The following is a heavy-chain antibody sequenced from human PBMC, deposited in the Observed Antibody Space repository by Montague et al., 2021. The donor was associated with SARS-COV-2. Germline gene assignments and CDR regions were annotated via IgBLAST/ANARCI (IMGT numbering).Heavy chain of an antibody. Sequence: SETLSLTCAISGGSFSNYYWSWIRQPSGKGLEWIGGVNQSGTTIYNPSVKSGVTISEDTSKNQFYLRLNSVTAADTAVYYCARDRRPVVVPGAGPAGRAFDIWGQGTMVTVSS. CDR2: VNQSGTT. V-gene: IGHV4-34*01. J-gene: IGHJ3*02. CDR3: ARDRRPVVVPGAGPAGRAFDI. CDR1: GGSFSNYY. D-gene: IGHD2-2*01.